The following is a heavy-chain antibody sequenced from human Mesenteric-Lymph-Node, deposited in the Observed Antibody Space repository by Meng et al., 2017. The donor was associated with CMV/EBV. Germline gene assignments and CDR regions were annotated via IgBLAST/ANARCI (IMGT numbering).Heavy chain of an antibody. CDR3: AHRYYDILTGYSDPPTFDY. J-gene: IGHJ4*02. CDR2: ISVYNGKT. CDR1: FNHNG. Sequence: FNHNGISWVGQAPGQGLEWLGWISVYNGKTKYADKVQGRVTLTTDTSTNTAYMELRSLTSDDTATYFCAHRYYDILTGYSDPPTFDYWGQGTLVTVSS. V-gene: IGHV1-18*04. D-gene: IGHD3-9*01.